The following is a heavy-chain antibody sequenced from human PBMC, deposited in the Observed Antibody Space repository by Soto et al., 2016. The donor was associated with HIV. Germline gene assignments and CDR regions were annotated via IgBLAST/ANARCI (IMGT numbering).Heavy chain of an antibody. J-gene: IGHJ4*02. CDR3: ARLGSASVEGH. Sequence: VQLVESEGGLVQPGGSLRLSCAASGFVFSSYNMNWIRQPPGKGLEWVSYISSTADSIHYGGSVKGRFTISRDNTQNFLYLQLKNLTAEDTAVYYCARLGSASVEGHWGQGILVTVSS. CDR1: GFVFSSYN. D-gene: IGHD1-26*01. V-gene: IGHV3-48*03. CDR2: ISSTADSI.